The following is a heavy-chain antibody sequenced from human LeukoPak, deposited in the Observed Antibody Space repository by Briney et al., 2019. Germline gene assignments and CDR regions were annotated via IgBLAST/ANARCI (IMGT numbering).Heavy chain of an antibody. CDR2: SSSYNGGA. CDR1: GYTFTTDG. J-gene: IGHJ4*02. Sequence: ASVKVSCEGSGYTFTTDGFSWVRQAPGQGLEWMGWSSSYNGGADYAQKLQGRVTMTTDTSTGTTYIELRSLRSDDTAVYYCARQKKQTTAIDYWGQGTLVTVSS. V-gene: IGHV1-18*01. D-gene: IGHD4-17*01. CDR3: ARQKKQTTAIDY.